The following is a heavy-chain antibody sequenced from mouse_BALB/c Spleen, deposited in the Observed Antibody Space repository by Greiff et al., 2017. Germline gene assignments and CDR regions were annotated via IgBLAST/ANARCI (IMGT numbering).Heavy chain of an antibody. CDR1: GFTFSSYG. V-gene: IGHV5-6*01. CDR3: PRLDTSANWDAMDY. D-gene: IGHD4-1*01. CDR2: ISSGGSYT. J-gene: IGHJ4*01. Sequence: EVQLVESGGDLVKPGGSLKLSCAASGFTFSSYGMSWVRQTPDKRLEWVATISSGGSYTYYPDSVKGRFTISRDNAKNTLYLQMSSLKSEDTAMYYVPRLDTSANWDAMDYWGQGTSVTVSS.